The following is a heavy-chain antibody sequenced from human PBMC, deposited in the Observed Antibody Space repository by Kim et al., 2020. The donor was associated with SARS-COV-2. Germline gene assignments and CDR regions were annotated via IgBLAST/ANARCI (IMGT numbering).Heavy chain of an antibody. CDR1: GYTFTSYG. D-gene: IGHD3-22*01. CDR3: ARGGSRVTMIVVVMADAFDI. V-gene: IGHV1-18*01. CDR2: ISAYNGNT. J-gene: IGHJ3*02. Sequence: ASVKVSCKASGYTFTSYGISWVRQAPGQGLEWMGWISAYNGNTNYAQKLQGRVTMTTDTSTSTAYMELRSLRSDDTAMYYCARGGSRVTMIVVVMADAFDIWGQGTMVTVSS.